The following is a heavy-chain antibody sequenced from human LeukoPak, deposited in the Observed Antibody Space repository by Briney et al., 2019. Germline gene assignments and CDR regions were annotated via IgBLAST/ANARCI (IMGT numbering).Heavy chain of an antibody. V-gene: IGHV3-23*01. CDR2: QSDTGAYT. Sequence: GGSLRLSCTASGFTFSNYAMSWVRQAPGKGLEWVSDQSDTGAYTNYVGSAKGRFTISRDNSKNTLWLQMNSLRAEDTAVYYCARTWNGGFDIWSQGTMVTVSS. CDR1: GFTFSNYA. J-gene: IGHJ3*02. D-gene: IGHD1-1*01. CDR3: ARTWNGGFDI.